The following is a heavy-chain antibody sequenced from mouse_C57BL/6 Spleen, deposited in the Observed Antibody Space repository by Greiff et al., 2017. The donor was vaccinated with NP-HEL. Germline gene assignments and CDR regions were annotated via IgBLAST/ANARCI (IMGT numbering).Heavy chain of an antibody. Sequence: QVQLQQPGAELVKPGASVKLSCKASGYTFTSYWMHWVKQRPGQGLEWIGNINPSNGGTNYNEKFKSKATLTVDKSSSTAYMQLSSLTSEDSAVYYCARCSSYVAWYFDVWGTGTTVTVSS. CDR3: ARCSSYVAWYFDV. J-gene: IGHJ1*03. V-gene: IGHV1-53*01. D-gene: IGHD1-1*01. CDR1: GYTFTSYW. CDR2: INPSNGGT.